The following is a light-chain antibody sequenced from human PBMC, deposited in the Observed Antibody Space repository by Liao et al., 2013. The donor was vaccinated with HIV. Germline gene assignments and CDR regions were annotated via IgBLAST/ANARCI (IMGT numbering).Light chain of an antibody. J-gene: IGLJ3*02. V-gene: IGLV3-21*01. Sequence: SYELTQPPSVSVAPGKTARITCGGDNIGSKSVHWYQQKPGQAPVLVMFYDSDRPSGIPERFSGSNSGNTATLTISGTQAMDEADYYCQAWDSSTASWVFGGGTKLTVL. CDR1: NIGSKS. CDR2: YDS. CDR3: QAWDSSTASWV.